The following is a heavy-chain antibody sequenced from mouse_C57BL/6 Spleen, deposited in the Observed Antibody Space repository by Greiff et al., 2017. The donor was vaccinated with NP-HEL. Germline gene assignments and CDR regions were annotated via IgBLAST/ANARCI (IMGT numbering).Heavy chain of an antibody. Sequence: VQLQQPGAELVKPGASVKLSCKASGYTFTSYWMHWVKQRPGQGLEWIGMIHPNSGSTNYNEKFKSKATLTVDKSSSTAYMQLSSLTSEDSAVYYCARSHCGSSSFYWYFDVWGTGTTVTVSS. CDR1: GYTFTSYW. J-gene: IGHJ1*03. CDR3: ARSHCGSSSFYWYFDV. D-gene: IGHD1-1*01. V-gene: IGHV1-64*01. CDR2: IHPNSGST.